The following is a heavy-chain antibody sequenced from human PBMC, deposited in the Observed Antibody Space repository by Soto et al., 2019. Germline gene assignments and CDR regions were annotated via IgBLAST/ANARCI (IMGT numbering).Heavy chain of an antibody. D-gene: IGHD6-19*01. CDR1: GFTFSSYE. CDR2: ISSSGSTI. Sequence: GGSLRLSCAASGFTFSSYEMNWVRQAPGKGLAWVSYISSSGSTIYYADSVKGRFTISRDNAKNSLYPQMNSLRAEDTAVYYCARGGPKYSSGWYYDYWGQGTLVTSPQ. V-gene: IGHV3-48*03. CDR3: ARGGPKYSSGWYYDY. J-gene: IGHJ4*02.